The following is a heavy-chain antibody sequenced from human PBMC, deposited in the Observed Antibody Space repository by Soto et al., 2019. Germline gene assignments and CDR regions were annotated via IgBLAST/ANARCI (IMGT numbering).Heavy chain of an antibody. CDR2: VNPSGGHT. CDR1: GYTFTRYY. D-gene: IGHD2-2*01. V-gene: IGHV1-46*03. CDR3: ARGEDCSSRRCYFLDGSYYLDY. Sequence: QVQLVQSGAEVKKPGASVKVSCKASGYTFTRYYMHWVRQAPGQGLEWMGVVNPSGGHTAYAQKFQGRVTMTWDTSTSTVYMELSRLTSEDTALYYCARGEDCSSRRCYFLDGSYYLDYWGQGTLVTVSS. J-gene: IGHJ4*02.